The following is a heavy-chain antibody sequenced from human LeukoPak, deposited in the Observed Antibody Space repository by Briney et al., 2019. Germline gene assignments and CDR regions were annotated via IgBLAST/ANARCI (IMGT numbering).Heavy chain of an antibody. CDR3: ARHCMDYDFWSGYSGGYYFDY. V-gene: IGHV4-39*01. J-gene: IGHJ4*02. Sequence: GSLRLSCAASGFTFSSYWMSWVRQPPGKGLEWIGSIYYSGSTYYDPSLKSRVTISVDTSKNQFSLKLSSVTAADTAVYYCARHCMDYDFWSGYSGGYYFDYWGQGTLVTVSS. CDR1: GFTFSSYW. D-gene: IGHD3-3*01. CDR2: IYYSGST.